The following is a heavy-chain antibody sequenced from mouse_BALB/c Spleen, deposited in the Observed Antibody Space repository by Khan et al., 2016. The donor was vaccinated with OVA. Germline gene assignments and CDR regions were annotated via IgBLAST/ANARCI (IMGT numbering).Heavy chain of an antibody. CDR1: GITFSSYA. V-gene: IGHV5-6-5*01. J-gene: IGHJ4*01. CDR2: INSGGST. Sequence: EVDLVEPGGGLVKPGGSLKLSCAASGITFSSYAVSWIRHTPEKRLEWVASINSGGSTYYPASVRGRLTISRDDARNVLYLQMGRGRSEETGMYYCTRLVDYWGQGTSVTVSS. CDR3: TRLVDY.